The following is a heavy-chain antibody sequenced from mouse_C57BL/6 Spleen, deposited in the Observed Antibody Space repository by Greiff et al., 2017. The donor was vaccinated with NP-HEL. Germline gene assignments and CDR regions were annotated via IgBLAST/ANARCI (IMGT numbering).Heavy chain of an antibody. Sequence: EVKLMESGGGLVQPGGSMKLSCAASGFTFSDAWMDWVRQSPEKGLEWVAEIRNKANNHATYYAESVKGRFTISRDDSKSSVYLQMNSLRAEDTGIYYCTREWGIYYGNYRAMDYWGQGTSVTVSS. J-gene: IGHJ4*01. CDR2: IRNKANNHAT. V-gene: IGHV6-6*01. CDR1: GFTFSDAW. D-gene: IGHD2-1*01. CDR3: TREWGIYYGNYRAMDY.